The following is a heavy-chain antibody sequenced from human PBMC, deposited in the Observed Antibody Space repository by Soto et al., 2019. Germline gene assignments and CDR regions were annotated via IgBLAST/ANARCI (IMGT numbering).Heavy chain of an antibody. V-gene: IGHV4-31*03. D-gene: IGHD3-22*01. Sequence: SETLSLTCTVSGGSISSGGYYWSWIRQHPGKGLEWIGYIYYSGSTYYNPSLKSRVTADKSTSTAYMELSSLMSEDTALYYCASHYYDTSAYNYYFDYWAREPWSPSPQ. J-gene: IGHJ4*02. CDR2: IYYSGST. CDR1: GGSISSGGYY. CDR3: ASHYYDTSAYNYYFDY.